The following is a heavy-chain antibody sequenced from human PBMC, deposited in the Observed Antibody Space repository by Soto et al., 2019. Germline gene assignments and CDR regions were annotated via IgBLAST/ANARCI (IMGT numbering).Heavy chain of an antibody. CDR1: GFTFRRYW. V-gene: IGHV3-7*03. CDR2: IKYDGSET. Sequence: EVQLVQSGGGLVQPGGSMRLSCVASGFTFRRYWLTWVRQAPGKGLEWVANIKYDGSETSYVDSVKGRFTISRDNDKYSLYLQMNSRTAEDTAVYYCARSFPAAGDYWGQGTLVTVSS. J-gene: IGHJ4*02. CDR3: ARSFPAAGDY. D-gene: IGHD6-25*01.